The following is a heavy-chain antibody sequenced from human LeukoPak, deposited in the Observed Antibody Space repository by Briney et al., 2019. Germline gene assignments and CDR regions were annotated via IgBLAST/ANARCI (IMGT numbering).Heavy chain of an antibody. CDR3: ARGFEYSSSYYYYYGMDV. D-gene: IGHD6-6*01. CDR1: GFTVSSNY. Sequence: GGSLRLSCAASGFTVSSNYMSWVRQAPGKGLEWVAVISYDGSNKYYADSVKGRFTISRDNSKNTLYLQMNSLKAEDTAVYYCARGFEYSSSYYYYYGMDVWGQETTVTVSS. J-gene: IGHJ6*02. CDR2: ISYDGSNK. V-gene: IGHV3-30-3*01.